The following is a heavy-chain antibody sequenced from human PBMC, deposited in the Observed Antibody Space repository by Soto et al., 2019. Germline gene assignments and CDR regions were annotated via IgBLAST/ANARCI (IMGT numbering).Heavy chain of an antibody. CDR3: AGYNWNYYFDP. Sequence: PSETLSLTCTVSGGSVRDGSYYWAWLRQPPGKGLEWIGHIYHSGSTIYNPSLKSRVTISIDTSKSQFSLNLNSMTAADTAVYYCAGYNWNYYFDPWGQGISVTVSS. D-gene: IGHD1-7*01. CDR2: IYHSGST. J-gene: IGHJ5*02. CDR1: GGSVRDGSYY. V-gene: IGHV4-61*01.